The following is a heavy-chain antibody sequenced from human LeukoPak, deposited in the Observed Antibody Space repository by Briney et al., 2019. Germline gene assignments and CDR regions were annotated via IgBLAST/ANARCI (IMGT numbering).Heavy chain of an antibody. Sequence: PSQTLSLTCTVSGGSISSGSYYWSWIRQPAGKGLEWIERIYTSGSTNYNPSLKSRVTISVDTSKNQFSLKLSSVTAADTAVYYCARDGYSLGYSSGWYDYWGQGTLVTVSS. V-gene: IGHV4-61*02. J-gene: IGHJ4*02. D-gene: IGHD6-19*01. CDR2: IYTSGST. CDR3: ARDGYSLGYSSGWYDY. CDR1: GGSISSGSYY.